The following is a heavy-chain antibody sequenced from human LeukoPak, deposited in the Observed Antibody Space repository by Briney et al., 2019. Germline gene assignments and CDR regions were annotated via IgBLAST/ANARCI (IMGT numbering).Heavy chain of an antibody. CDR1: GGSISSSSYY. J-gene: IGHJ4*02. V-gene: IGHV4-39*01. CDR3: ARQSATEAMASD. Sequence: PSETLSLTCTVSGGSISSSSYYWGWIRQPPGKGLEWIGSIYYSGSTYYNPSLKSRVTISVDTSKNQFSLKLSSVTAADTAVYYCARQSATEAMASDWGQGTLVTVSS. D-gene: IGHD5-18*01. CDR2: IYYSGST.